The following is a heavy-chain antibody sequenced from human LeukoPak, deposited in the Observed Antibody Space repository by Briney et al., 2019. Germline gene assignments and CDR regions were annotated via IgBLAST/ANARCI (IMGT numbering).Heavy chain of an antibody. V-gene: IGHV3-7*01. CDR2: IKQDGSEK. Sequence: PGGSLRLSCAASGFTFSSYWMSWVRQAPGKGLEWVANIKQDGSEKYYVDSVMGRFTISRDNAKNSLYLQMNSLRAEDTAVYYCASMALSGYDFWSGFHRDYWGQGTLVTVSS. D-gene: IGHD3-3*01. J-gene: IGHJ4*02. CDR1: GFTFSSYW. CDR3: ASMALSGYDFWSGFHRDY.